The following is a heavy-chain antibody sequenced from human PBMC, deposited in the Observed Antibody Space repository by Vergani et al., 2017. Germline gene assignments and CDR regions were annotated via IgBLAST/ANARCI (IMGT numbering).Heavy chain of an antibody. V-gene: IGHV3-23*01. J-gene: IGHJ3*02. CDR1: GFTFSSYA. Sequence: EVQLLESGGGLVQPGGSLRLSCAASGFTFSSYAMSWVRQAPGKGLEWVSAISGSGGSTYYADSVKGRFTISRDNSKNTLYLQMNSLRAEDTAVYYCAKDPMDYDFWSGYTEYDAFDIWGQGTMVTVSS. D-gene: IGHD3-3*01. CDR3: AKDPMDYDFWSGYTEYDAFDI. CDR2: ISGSGGST.